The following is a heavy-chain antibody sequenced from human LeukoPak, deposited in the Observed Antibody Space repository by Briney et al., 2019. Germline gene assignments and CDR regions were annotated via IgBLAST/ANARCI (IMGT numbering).Heavy chain of an antibody. CDR1: GGTFSSYA. CDR2: IIPIFGTA. CDR3: AREPTDSSGYYYPFDY. J-gene: IGHJ4*02. D-gene: IGHD3-22*01. Sequence: SVKVSCKASGGTFSSYAISWVRQAPGQGLEWMGGIIPIFGTANYAQKFQGRVTITGDESTSTAYMELSSLRSEDTAVYYCAREPTDSSGYYYPFDYWGQGTLVTVSS. V-gene: IGHV1-69*13.